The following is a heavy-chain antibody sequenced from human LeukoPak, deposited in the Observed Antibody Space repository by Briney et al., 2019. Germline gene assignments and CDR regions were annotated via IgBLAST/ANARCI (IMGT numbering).Heavy chain of an antibody. V-gene: IGHV3-48*03. CDR1: GFTFSSYE. CDR2: ISSSGSTI. Sequence: GGSLRLSCAASGFTFSSYEMNWVRDAPGKGLEWVSYISSSGSTIYYADSVKGRFTISRDNAKNSLYLQMNSLRAEDTAVYYCAREVAARPFDYWGQGTLVTVSS. D-gene: IGHD6-6*01. CDR3: AREVAARPFDY. J-gene: IGHJ4*02.